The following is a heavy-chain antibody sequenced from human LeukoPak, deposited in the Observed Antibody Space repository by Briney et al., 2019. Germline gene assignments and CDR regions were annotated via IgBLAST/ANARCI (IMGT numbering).Heavy chain of an antibody. D-gene: IGHD6-13*01. J-gene: IGHJ4*02. V-gene: IGHV3-30-3*01. CDR1: GFTFSSYA. Sequence: GGSLRLSCAASGFTFSSYAMHWVRQAPGKGLEWVAVISYDGSNKYYADSVKGRFTISRDNSKNTLYLQMNSLRAEDTAVHYCARDRYGQLVPPYFDYWGQGTLVTVSS. CDR3: ARDRYGQLVPPYFDY. CDR2: ISYDGSNK.